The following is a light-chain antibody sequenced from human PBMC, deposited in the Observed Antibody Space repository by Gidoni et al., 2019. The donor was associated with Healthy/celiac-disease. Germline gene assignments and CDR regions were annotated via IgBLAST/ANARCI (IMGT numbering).Light chain of an antibody. J-gene: IGKJ1*01. CDR1: QGISNY. CDR2: AAS. Sequence: GVRVTITCRASQGISNYLAWYQQKPGKVPKLLIYAASTLQSGVPSRFSGSRSGTDFTPTISSLQPEDVATYYCQKNNSALWTFGQGTKVEIK. CDR3: QKNNSALWT. V-gene: IGKV1-27*01.